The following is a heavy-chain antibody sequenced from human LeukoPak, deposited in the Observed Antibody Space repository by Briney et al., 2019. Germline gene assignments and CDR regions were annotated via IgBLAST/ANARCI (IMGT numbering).Heavy chain of an antibody. CDR2: ISYDGSNK. V-gene: IGHV3-30*04. CDR3: AREGIAVAIFDY. J-gene: IGHJ4*02. Sequence: GGSLRLPCAASGFTFSSYAMHWVRQAPGKGLEWVAVISYDGSNKYYADSVKGRFTISRDNSKNTLYLQMNSLRAEDTAVYYCAREGIAVAIFDYWGQGTLVTVSS. CDR1: GFTFSSYA. D-gene: IGHD6-19*01.